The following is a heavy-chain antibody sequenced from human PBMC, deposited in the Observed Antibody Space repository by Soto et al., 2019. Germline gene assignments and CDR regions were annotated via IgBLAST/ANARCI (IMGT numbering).Heavy chain of an antibody. J-gene: IGHJ4*02. D-gene: IGHD3-10*01. CDR1: GFTFDDYA. CDR2: ISWNSGSI. CDR3: AKASTMVRGVITNMFDY. Sequence: EVQLVESGGGLVQPGRSLRLSCAASGFTFDDYAMHWVRQAPGKGLEWVSGISWNSGSIGYADSVKGRFTISRDNVKNSLYLQMNSLRAEDTALYYCAKASTMVRGVITNMFDYWGQGTLVTVSS. V-gene: IGHV3-9*01.